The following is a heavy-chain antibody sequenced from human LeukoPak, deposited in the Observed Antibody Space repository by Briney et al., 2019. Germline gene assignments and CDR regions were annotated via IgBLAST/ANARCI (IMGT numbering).Heavy chain of an antibody. V-gene: IGHV4-31*03. CDR3: ASTRGASTGILEWLSRGTFDY. D-gene: IGHD3-3*01. J-gene: IGHJ4*02. Sequence: PSETLSLTCTVSGGSISSGGYYWSWIRQHPGKGLEWIGYIYYSGSTYYNPSLKSRVTISADTSKNQFSLKLSSVTAADTAVYYCASTRGASTGILEWLSRGTFDYWGQGTLVTVSS. CDR2: IYYSGST. CDR1: GGSISSGGYY.